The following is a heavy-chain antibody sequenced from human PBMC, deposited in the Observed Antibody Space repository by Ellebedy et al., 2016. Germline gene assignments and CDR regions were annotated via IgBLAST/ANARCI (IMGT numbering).Heavy chain of an antibody. V-gene: IGHV4-30-4*01. CDR3: ARETDFWSDSSYFDY. Sequence: SETLSLXCPVSGGSINSGDYYWSWIRQPPGQGLEWLGYIYYSGTTYYNTSLKSRITISVDTSKNQFSLRLSSVTAADTAVYFCARETDFWSDSSYFDYWGQGILVTISS. CDR1: GGSINSGDYY. J-gene: IGHJ4*02. CDR2: IYYSGTT. D-gene: IGHD3-3*01.